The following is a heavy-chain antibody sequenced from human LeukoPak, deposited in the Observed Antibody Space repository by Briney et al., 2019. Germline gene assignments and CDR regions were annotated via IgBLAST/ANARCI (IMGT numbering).Heavy chain of an antibody. J-gene: IGHJ4*02. CDR3: ARADSGNYLFDY. V-gene: IGHV3-33*01. Sequence: PGRSLRLSCAASGFTFSSYGMHWVRQAPGKGLEGVAVIWYDGSNKYYTDSVKGRFTISRDNSKNTLYLQMNSLRAEDTAVYYCARADSGNYLFDYWGQGTLVTVSS. CDR1: GFTFSSYG. D-gene: IGHD1-26*01. CDR2: IWYDGSNK.